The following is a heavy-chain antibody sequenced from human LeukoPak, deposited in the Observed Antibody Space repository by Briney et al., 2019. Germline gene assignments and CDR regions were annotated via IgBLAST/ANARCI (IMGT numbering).Heavy chain of an antibody. J-gene: IGHJ4*02. CDR1: GGSISSYY. CDR2: IYYSGST. D-gene: IGHD3-22*01. Sequence: SETLSLTCTVSGGSISSYYWSWIRQPPGKGLEWIGYIYYSGSTNYNPSLKSRVTISVDTSKNQFSLKVSSVTAADTAVYYCARGQRYYYDSSGFVWGQGTLVTVSS. CDR3: ARGQRYYYDSSGFV. V-gene: IGHV4-59*01.